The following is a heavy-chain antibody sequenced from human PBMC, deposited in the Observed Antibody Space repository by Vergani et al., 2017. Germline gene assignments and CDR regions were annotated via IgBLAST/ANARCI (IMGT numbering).Heavy chain of an antibody. D-gene: IGHD3-22*01. CDR3: ARLYGRDSSGSKYFDY. J-gene: IGHJ4*02. Sequence: EVQLVQSGAEVKKPGESLKISCQISGYSFTNYWIGWVRQMPGKGLEWMGIIHPADSDTRHSPSFQGQVTISVDKYISTAYLQRSSLRASDSAMYYCARLYGRDSSGSKYFDYWGQGTLVTASS. CDR1: GYSFTNYW. CDR2: IHPADSDT. V-gene: IGHV5-51*01.